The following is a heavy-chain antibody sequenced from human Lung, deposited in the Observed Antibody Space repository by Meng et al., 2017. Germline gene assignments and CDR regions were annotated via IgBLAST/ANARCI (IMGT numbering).Heavy chain of an antibody. CDR3: ARHKGHSYGYLYFDY. CDR1: GGSISSSSYY. V-gene: IGHV4-39*01. D-gene: IGHD5-18*01. CDR2: MYYSGNI. J-gene: IGHJ4*02. Sequence: QLQLQESGPGLVKPSETLSPTCPVSGGSISSSSYYWGWIRQPPGKGLEWIGSMYYSGNIYYNPSLKSRVTISVDTSKNQFSLKVSSVTAADTAVFYCARHKGHSYGYLYFDYWGQGTLVTVSS.